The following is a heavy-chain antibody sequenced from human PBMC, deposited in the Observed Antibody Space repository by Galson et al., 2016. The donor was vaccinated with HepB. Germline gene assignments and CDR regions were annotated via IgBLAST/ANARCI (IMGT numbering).Heavy chain of an antibody. CDR2: ISYSRNT. Sequence: TLSPTCSVSGGSISSVGYYWSWIRQHPGKGLEWIGCISYSRNTYYNASLKSRVTISLDTSKNHFSLTLSSVTAADTAVYYGARDSGSWFGIDHWGQGTLVPVSS. D-gene: IGHD2-15*01. J-gene: IGHJ4*02. CDR3: ARDSGSWFGIDH. V-gene: IGHV4-31*03. CDR1: GGSISSVGYY.